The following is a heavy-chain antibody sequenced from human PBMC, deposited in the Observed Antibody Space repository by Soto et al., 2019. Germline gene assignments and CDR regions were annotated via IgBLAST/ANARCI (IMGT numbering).Heavy chain of an antibody. D-gene: IGHD3-22*01. J-gene: IGHJ3*02. V-gene: IGHV5-51*01. CDR3: ARVPYYYDSSGYFAFDI. CDR1: GYSFTSYW. CDR2: IYPGDSDT. Sequence: GESLKISCKGSGYSFTSYWIGWVRQMPGKGLEWMGIIYPGDSDTRYSPSFQGQVTISADKSISTAYLQWSSLKASDTAKYYCARVPYYYDSSGYFAFDIWGQGTMVTVSS.